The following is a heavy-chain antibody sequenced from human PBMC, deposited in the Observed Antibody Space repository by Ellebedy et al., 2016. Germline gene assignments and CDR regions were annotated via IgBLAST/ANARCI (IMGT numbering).Heavy chain of an antibody. V-gene: IGHV1-18*01. J-gene: IGHJ4*02. CDR1: GYTFTSYG. D-gene: IGHD2/OR15-2a*01. CDR2: ISAYNGNT. Sequence: ASVKVSXKASGYTFTSYGISWVRQAPGQGLEWMGWISAYNGNTNYAQKLQGRVTMTTDTSTSTAYMELRSLRSEDTAVYYCARGSRIGKTFIYWGQGTLVTVSS. CDR3: ARGSRIGKTFIY.